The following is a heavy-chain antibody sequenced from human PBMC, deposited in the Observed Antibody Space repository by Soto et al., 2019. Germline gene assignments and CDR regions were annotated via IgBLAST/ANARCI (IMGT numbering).Heavy chain of an antibody. Sequence: GGSLRLSCAASGFSFSSLAVSWVRRAPGKGLEWVSSISGRGVDTLYADSVKGRFTISRDNSRNTLYLQVNSLRAEDTAVYYCAKDQTDVTIFDYWGQGTLVTVSS. J-gene: IGHJ4*02. D-gene: IGHD4-17*01. CDR3: AKDQTDVTIFDY. CDR1: GFSFSSLA. V-gene: IGHV3-23*01. CDR2: ISGRGVDT.